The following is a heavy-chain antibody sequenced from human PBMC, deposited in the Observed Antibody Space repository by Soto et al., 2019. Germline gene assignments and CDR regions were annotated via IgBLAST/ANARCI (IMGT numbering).Heavy chain of an antibody. D-gene: IGHD3-3*01. J-gene: IGHJ6*02. CDR2: IKASSTTI. CDR1: GFTFSRFD. CDR3: ARDWRDYGMDV. V-gene: IGHV3-48*01. Sequence: EVQVVESGGGLVQPGGSLRLSCAASGFTFSRFDMSWVRQAPGKGLEWLSFIKASSTTIQYADSVKGRFTISRDDAKNSLFLQMNNLRVEDTAVYYCARDWRDYGMDVWGQGTTVTVS.